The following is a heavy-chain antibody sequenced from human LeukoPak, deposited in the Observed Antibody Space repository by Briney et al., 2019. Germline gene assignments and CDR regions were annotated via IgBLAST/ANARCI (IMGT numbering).Heavy chain of an antibody. CDR3: ARARYYDILTGYPLYYFDY. Sequence: GGSLRLSCAASGFTVSSDYISWVRQAPGKGLEWVSGINWNGGSTGYADSVKGRFTISRDNAKNSLYLQMNSLRAEDTALYYCARARYYDILTGYPLYYFDYWGQGTLVTVSS. V-gene: IGHV3-20*04. D-gene: IGHD3-9*01. J-gene: IGHJ4*02. CDR1: GFTVSSDY. CDR2: INWNGGST.